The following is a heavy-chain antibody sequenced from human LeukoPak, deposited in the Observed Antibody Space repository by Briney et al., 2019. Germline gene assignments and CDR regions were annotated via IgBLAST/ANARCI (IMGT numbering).Heavy chain of an antibody. V-gene: IGHV5-51*01. D-gene: IGHD3-10*01. J-gene: IGHJ4*02. CDR3: ARLHGSGSYYDYFDY. Sequence: GESLKISCQGSGYSFNTYWIGLVRQMPGTSLEWVGIIYPGDYDTRYSPSFQGQVTISADKSISTAYLQWSSLKASDTAMYYCARLHGSGSYYDYFDYWGQGTLVTVSS. CDR1: GYSFNTYW. CDR2: IYPGDYDT.